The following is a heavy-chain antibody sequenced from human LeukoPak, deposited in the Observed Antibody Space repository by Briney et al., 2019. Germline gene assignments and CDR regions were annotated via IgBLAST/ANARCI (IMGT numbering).Heavy chain of an antibody. V-gene: IGHV4-4*07. CDR3: ASGGASLGDYTEYYYYMDV. CDR1: GGSISSYY. CDR2: IYTSVTT. D-gene: IGHD3-16*01. J-gene: IGHJ6*03. Sequence: SQTLSLTSTVSGGSISSYYWSWIRPPAGKGMEWIGRIYTSVTTNYNTSLKSRVTMSVDTSKNQFSLKLSSVTAADPAVYYCASGGASLGDYTEYYYYMDVWGKGTTVTVS.